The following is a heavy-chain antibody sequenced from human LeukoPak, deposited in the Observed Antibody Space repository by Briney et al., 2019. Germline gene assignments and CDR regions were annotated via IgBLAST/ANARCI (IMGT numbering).Heavy chain of an antibody. CDR2: IRSKANSYAT. CDR3: TRLAPEGYCSSTSCYGLLADWFDP. CDR1: GFTFSGSA. D-gene: IGHD2-2*01. V-gene: IGHV3-73*01. Sequence: RGSLRLSCAASGFTFSGSAMHWVRPACGKGVAWVGRIRSKANSYATAYAASVKGRFTISRDDSKNRAYLQMNSLKTEDTAVYYCTRLAPEGYCSSTSCYGLLADWFDPWGQGTLVTVSS. J-gene: IGHJ5*02.